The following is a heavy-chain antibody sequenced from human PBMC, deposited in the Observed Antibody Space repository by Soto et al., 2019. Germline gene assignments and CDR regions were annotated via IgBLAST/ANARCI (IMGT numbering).Heavy chain of an antibody. V-gene: IGHV3-73*01. CDR3: ARVSGYYYGMDV. J-gene: IGHJ6*02. D-gene: IGHD3-10*01. CDR2: IRSKANSYAT. Sequence: GGSLRLSCAASGFTFSGSAMHWVRQASGKGLEWAGRIRSKANSYATAYAASVKGRFTISRDDSKNTAYLQMNSLKTEDTAVYYCARVSGYYYGMDVWGQGTTVTVSS. CDR1: GFTFSGSA.